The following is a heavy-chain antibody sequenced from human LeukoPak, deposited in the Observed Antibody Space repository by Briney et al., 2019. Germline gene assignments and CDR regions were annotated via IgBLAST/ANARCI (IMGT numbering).Heavy chain of an antibody. CDR1: GGTFSTYA. D-gene: IGHD5-18*01. Sequence: GSSVKVSCKASGGTFSTYAISWVRQAPGQGLEWMGGIIPIFGTSNYAQKFQGRVTITADESTSTAYMELSSLRSEDTAVYYCARAPMSDSYGYYYYYYMDVWGKGTTVTISS. CDR2: IIPIFGTS. J-gene: IGHJ6*03. CDR3: ARAPMSDSYGYYYYYYMDV. V-gene: IGHV1-69*01.